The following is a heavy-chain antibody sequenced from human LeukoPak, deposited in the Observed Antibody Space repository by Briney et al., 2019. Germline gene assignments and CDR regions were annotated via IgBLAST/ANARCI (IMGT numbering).Heavy chain of an antibody. CDR1: GYTFSDYY. J-gene: IGHJ4*02. CDR2: ITPKSGDT. D-gene: IGHD3-3*02. Sequence: ASVKVSCKASGYTFSDYYIHWVRQAPGQGLEYVGWITPKSGDTYSPQRFQGRVTMTRDASISTAYMELSSLRSDDTAVYFCASVRLADERAWAYWGQGTLVTVSS. V-gene: IGHV1-2*02. CDR3: ASVRLADERAWAY.